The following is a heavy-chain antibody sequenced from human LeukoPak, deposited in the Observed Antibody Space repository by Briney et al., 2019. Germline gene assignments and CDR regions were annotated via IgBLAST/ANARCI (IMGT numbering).Heavy chain of an antibody. J-gene: IGHJ4*02. D-gene: IGHD3-10*01. CDR3: ARDMVRGVMHFDY. V-gene: IGHV3-21*01. Sequence: GGSLRLSCAASGFTFSSYSMNWVRQAPGKGLEWVSSISSSSSYIYYADSVKGRFTISRDNARNSLYLQMDSLRAEDTAVYYCARDMVRGVMHFDYWGQGTLVTVSS. CDR2: ISSSSSYI. CDR1: GFTFSSYS.